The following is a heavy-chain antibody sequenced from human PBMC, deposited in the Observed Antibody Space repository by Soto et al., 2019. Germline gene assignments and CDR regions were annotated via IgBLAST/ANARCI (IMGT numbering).Heavy chain of an antibody. CDR3: ARGGYCSSTRCRLWPYYYYYMDV. Sequence: SETLSLTCTVSGASISSYYWSWIRQPPGKGLEWIGYIYYSGSTNYNPSLKSRVTISVDTSKNQFSLKLSSVTAADTAVYYCARGGYCSSTRCRLWPYYYYYMDVWGKGTTVNVSS. V-gene: IGHV4-59*01. J-gene: IGHJ6*03. CDR2: IYYSGST. D-gene: IGHD2-2*01. CDR1: GASISSYY.